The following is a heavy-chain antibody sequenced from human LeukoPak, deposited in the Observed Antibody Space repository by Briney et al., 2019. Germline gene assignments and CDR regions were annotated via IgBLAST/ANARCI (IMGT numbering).Heavy chain of an antibody. Sequence: LAGGSLRLSCTASGFSFSGHWTHWARQLPGKGLVWVSRISPTGSTTSYADSVKGRFTVSRDNAKNTLYLQVNNLRAEDTAVYYCARGPNSNWSGLDFWGQGTLLTVSS. CDR2: ISPTGSTT. CDR1: GFSFSGHW. J-gene: IGHJ4*02. D-gene: IGHD6-6*01. CDR3: ARGPNSNWSGLDF. V-gene: IGHV3-74*01.